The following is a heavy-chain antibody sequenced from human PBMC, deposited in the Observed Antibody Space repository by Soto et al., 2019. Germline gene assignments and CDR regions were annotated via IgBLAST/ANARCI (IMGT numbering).Heavy chain of an antibody. J-gene: IGHJ4*02. CDR3: ARDSVAGLNDY. CDR2: IKQAGSEK. D-gene: IGHD6-19*01. Sequence: EVQLVESGGGLVQPGGSLRLSCAASGFTFSSYWMSWVRQAPGKGLGWVANIKQAGSEKYYVDSVKGRFTISRDNAKNSLYLQMNSLRAEDTAVYYCARDSVAGLNDYWGQGTLVTVSS. V-gene: IGHV3-7*01. CDR1: GFTFSSYW.